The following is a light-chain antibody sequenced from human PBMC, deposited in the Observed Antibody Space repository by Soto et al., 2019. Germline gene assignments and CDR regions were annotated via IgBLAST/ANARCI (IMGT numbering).Light chain of an antibody. CDR1: QNISSN. J-gene: IGKJ1*01. CDR2: GAS. V-gene: IGKV3-15*01. Sequence: EIVMTQSPATLSVSPGERATLSCRASQNISSNLAWYQQKPGQAPRVLIDGASTRATGIPARVSGSGSGTEFTLTISSLQSEDFAVNYCQQYNNWLWTFGQGTKVEIK. CDR3: QQYNNWLWT.